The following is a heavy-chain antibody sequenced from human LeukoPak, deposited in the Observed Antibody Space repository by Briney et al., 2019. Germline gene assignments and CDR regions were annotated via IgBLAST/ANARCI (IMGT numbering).Heavy chain of an antibody. Sequence: GASVKVSCKASGYTFTSYGISWVRQAPGQGLEWMGWISAYNGNTNYAQKLQGRVTMTTDTSTSTAYMELRSLRSDDTAVYYCARDLQGYYDSSGYWTFDYWGQGTLVTVSS. CDR1: GYTFTSYG. CDR3: ARDLQGYYDSSGYWTFDY. J-gene: IGHJ4*02. CDR2: ISAYNGNT. D-gene: IGHD3-22*01. V-gene: IGHV1-18*01.